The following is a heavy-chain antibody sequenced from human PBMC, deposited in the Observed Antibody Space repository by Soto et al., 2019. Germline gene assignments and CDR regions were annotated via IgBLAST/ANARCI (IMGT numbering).Heavy chain of an antibody. CDR2: VYYTETT. J-gene: IGHJ5*02. CDR3: ARQRVLSTNMFITSFDP. Sequence: GSLRLSCAASGFTFSTFSMNWVRQTPGKGLEWIGSVYYTETTYYNPSLKSPVTISVETSRNTFSLKVNSVTAADTGIYYCARQRVLSTNMFITSFDPWGQGTLVTVSS. V-gene: IGHV4-39*01. CDR1: GFTFSTFSMN. D-gene: IGHD3-10*02.